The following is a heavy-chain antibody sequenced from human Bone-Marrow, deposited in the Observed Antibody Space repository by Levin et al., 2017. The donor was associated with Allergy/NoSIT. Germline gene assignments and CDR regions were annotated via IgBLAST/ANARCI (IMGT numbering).Heavy chain of an antibody. CDR2: ISWNGGNI. CDR1: GFTFDDHT. D-gene: IGHD6-19*01. V-gene: IGHV3-43*01. Sequence: GESLKISCAASGFTFDDHTMHWVRQAPGKGLEWVSLISWNGGNIFYADSVKGRFTISRDNSKNSLYLQMNSLRIEDTAVYYCAKVRAVAGWGYFDYWGLGTLVTVSS. J-gene: IGHJ4*02. CDR3: AKVRAVAGWGYFDY.